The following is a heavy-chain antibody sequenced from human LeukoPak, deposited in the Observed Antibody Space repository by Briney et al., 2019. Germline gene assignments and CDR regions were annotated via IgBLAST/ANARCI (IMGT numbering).Heavy chain of an antibody. Sequence: PGRSLRLSCAASGFTFSSYGMHWVRQAPGKGLEWVAVISYDGSNKYYADSVKGRFTISRDNSKNTLYLQMNSLRAEDTAVYYCAKPGIAAAGPQNYYYGMDVWGQGTTVTVSS. CDR1: GFTFSSYG. CDR3: AKPGIAAAGPQNYYYGMDV. CDR2: ISYDGSNK. V-gene: IGHV3-30*18. D-gene: IGHD6-13*01. J-gene: IGHJ6*02.